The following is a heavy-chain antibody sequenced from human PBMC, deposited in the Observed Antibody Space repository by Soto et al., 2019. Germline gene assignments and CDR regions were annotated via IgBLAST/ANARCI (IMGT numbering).Heavy chain of an antibody. Sequence: QLQLQESGPGLVKPSEPLSLTCTVSGGSLSSSSYYWGWIRQPPGQGLEWIGSIYYSVSTYYNPSLKSRVTISVDKSKNQFSLKRSSVTAADTAVYYCASEISSGWYDGYYFDYWGQGTLVTVSS. V-gene: IGHV4-39*01. D-gene: IGHD6-19*01. J-gene: IGHJ4*02. CDR3: ASEISSGWYDGYYFDY. CDR1: GGSLSSSSYY. CDR2: IYYSVST.